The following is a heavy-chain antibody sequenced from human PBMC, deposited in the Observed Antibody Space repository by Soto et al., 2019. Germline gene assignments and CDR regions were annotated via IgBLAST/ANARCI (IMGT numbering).Heavy chain of an antibody. CDR1: GGTFSSYA. V-gene: IGHV1-69*13. CDR2: IIPIFGTA. Sequence: SVKVSCKASGGTFSSYAISWVRQAPGQGLEWMGGIIPIFGTANYAQKFQGRVTITADESTSTAYMELSSLRSEDTAVYYCARRWRGYCTNGVCYPQKYYYYYGMDVWGQGTTVTVS. J-gene: IGHJ6*02. CDR3: ARRWRGYCTNGVCYPQKYYYYYGMDV. D-gene: IGHD2-8*01.